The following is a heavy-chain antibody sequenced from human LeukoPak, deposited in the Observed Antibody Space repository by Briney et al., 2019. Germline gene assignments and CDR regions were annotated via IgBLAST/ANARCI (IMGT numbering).Heavy chain of an antibody. CDR2: INHSGST. CDR1: GGSFSGYY. V-gene: IGHV4-34*01. CDR3: ARFAYSLPFDP. D-gene: IGHD4-11*01. Sequence: SETLSLTCAVCGGSFSGYYWSWIRQPPGKGLEWIGEINHSGSTNYNPSLKSRVTISVDTSKNQFSLKLSSVTAADTAVYYCARFAYSLPFDPWGQGTLVTVSS. J-gene: IGHJ5*02.